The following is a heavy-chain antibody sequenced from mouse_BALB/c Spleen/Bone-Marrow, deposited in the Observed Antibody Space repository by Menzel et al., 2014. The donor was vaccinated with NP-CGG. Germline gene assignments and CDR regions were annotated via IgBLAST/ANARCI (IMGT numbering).Heavy chain of an antibody. Sequence: EVQVVESGGGLVQPGRSLKLSCAASGITFSSNTMSWVRQTPERRLEWVAYSTNGGGSTYYPDTVKGRFTISRDNANNTLYLQMSSLKSEDTAMYYCVRPRYPFYATDSWGQGTSVTVSS. D-gene: IGHD2-14*01. J-gene: IGHJ4*01. CDR2: STNGGGST. CDR3: VRPRYPFYATDS. CDR1: GITFSSNT. V-gene: IGHV5-12-2*01.